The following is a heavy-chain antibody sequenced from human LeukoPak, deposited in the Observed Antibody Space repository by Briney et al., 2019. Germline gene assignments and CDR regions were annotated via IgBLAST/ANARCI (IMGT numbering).Heavy chain of an antibody. Sequence: GRSLRLSCAASGFTFSNYGMHCVRQAPGKGLEWVAVIWYDGSNKYYADSVKGRFAISRDNSKNTLYLQMNSLRAEDTAVYFCARGVMTVDSWGQGTLVSVSS. CDR2: IWYDGSNK. CDR3: ARGVMTVDS. D-gene: IGHD2-21*02. J-gene: IGHJ4*02. V-gene: IGHV3-33*01. CDR1: GFTFSNYG.